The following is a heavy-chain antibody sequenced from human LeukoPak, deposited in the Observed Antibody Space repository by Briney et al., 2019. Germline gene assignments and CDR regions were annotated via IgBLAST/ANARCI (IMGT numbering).Heavy chain of an antibody. D-gene: IGHD4-11*01. Sequence: GGSLRLSCAASGFTFSSYWMSWVRQAPGKGLEWVASIKQDGSEKYYVDSLNGRFTISRDNAENSLYLEMNSLRAEDTAVYYCARHPGRNGLFDYWGQGTLVTVSS. J-gene: IGHJ4*02. CDR2: IKQDGSEK. CDR1: GFTFSSYW. CDR3: ARHPGRNGLFDY. V-gene: IGHV3-7*01.